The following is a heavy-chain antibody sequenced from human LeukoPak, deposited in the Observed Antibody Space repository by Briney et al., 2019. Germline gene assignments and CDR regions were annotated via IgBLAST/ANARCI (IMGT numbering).Heavy chain of an antibody. D-gene: IGHD2-2*01. CDR3: ARGGVVVPAAFDY. CDR2: IKPNSGRT. CDR1: VYTFTAYY. Sequence: GASGTVSCKASVYTFTAYYMQWVRQAPGQGLERMGGIKPNSGRTNYAQKFQGRVTMTRDTTISTAYMELSRLRSDDAEVYYCARGGVVVPAAFDYWGQGTLVTVSS. J-gene: IGHJ4*02. V-gene: IGHV1-2*02.